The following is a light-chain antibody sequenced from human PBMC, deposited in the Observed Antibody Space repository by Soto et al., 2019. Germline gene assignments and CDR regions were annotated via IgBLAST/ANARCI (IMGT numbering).Light chain of an antibody. Sequence: EIVLTQSPGTLSLSPGERATLSCRASQSVRSNYLAWYQQKPGQAPRLLIYGVSSRATGIPDRFSGSGSGTDFTLTISRLEPEDFAVYYCQQYGSSPYTFGQGTNLDIK. CDR1: QSVRSNY. CDR2: GVS. CDR3: QQYGSSPYT. V-gene: IGKV3-20*01. J-gene: IGKJ2*01.